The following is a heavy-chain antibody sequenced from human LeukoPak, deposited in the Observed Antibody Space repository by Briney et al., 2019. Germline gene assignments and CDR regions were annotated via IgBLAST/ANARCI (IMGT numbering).Heavy chain of an antibody. D-gene: IGHD2-2*01. J-gene: IGHJ4*02. Sequence: GGSLRLSCAASGFTFSSYWMSWVRQAPGKGLEWVANIKQDGREKYYVDSVKGRFTISRDNAKNSLYLQMNSLRAEDTAVYYCAKDRTRDIVVVPAAIPLYYFDYWGQGTLVTVSS. CDR2: IKQDGREK. V-gene: IGHV3-7*03. CDR1: GFTFSSYW. CDR3: AKDRTRDIVVVPAAIPLYYFDY.